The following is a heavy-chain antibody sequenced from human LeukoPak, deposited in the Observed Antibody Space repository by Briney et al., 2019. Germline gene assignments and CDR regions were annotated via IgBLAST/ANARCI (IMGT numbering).Heavy chain of an antibody. J-gene: IGHJ6*02. Sequence: ASVKVSCKASGGTFSSYAISWVRQAPGQGLEWMGWMNPNSGNTGYAQKFQGRVTMTRNTSISTAYMELSSLRSEDTAVYYCARRLLWFGEIYYYYGMDVWGQGTTVTVSS. V-gene: IGHV1-8*02. CDR1: GGTFSSYA. D-gene: IGHD3-10*01. CDR3: ARRLLWFGEIYYYYGMDV. CDR2: MNPNSGNT.